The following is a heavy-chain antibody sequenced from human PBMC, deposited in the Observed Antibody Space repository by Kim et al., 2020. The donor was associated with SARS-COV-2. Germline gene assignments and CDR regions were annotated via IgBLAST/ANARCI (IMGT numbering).Heavy chain of an antibody. CDR2: INHSGST. V-gene: IGHV4-34*01. D-gene: IGHD3-9*01. CDR3: ARSLRYFDWLLGGWFDP. Sequence: SETLSLTCAVYGGSFSGYYWSWIRQPPGKGLEWIGEINHSGSTNYNPSLKSRVTISVDTSKNQFSLKLSSVTAADTAVYYCARSLRYFDWLLGGWFDPWGQGTLVTVSS. J-gene: IGHJ5*02. CDR1: GGSFSGYY.